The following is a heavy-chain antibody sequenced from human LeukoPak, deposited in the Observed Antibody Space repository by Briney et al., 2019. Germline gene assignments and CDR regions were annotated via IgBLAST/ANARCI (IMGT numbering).Heavy chain of an antibody. CDR1: GGSISSYY. J-gene: IGHJ4*02. CDR3: ARGDSSSAFFDY. V-gene: IGHV4-4*07. CDR2: IHTSGST. D-gene: IGHD6-13*01. Sequence: SETLSLTCTVSGGSISSYYCSWIRQPAGKGLEWIGRIHTSGSTNYNPSLKSRVTMSVDTSKNQFSLKLSSVTAADTAVYYCARGDSSSAFFDYWGQGTLVTDSS.